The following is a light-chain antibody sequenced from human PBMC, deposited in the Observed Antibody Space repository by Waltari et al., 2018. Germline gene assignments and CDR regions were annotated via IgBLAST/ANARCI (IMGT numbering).Light chain of an antibody. CDR1: SIGTKS. CDR3: QVWDSSSNHAV. V-gene: IGLV3-21*02. J-gene: IGLJ2*01. Sequence: SYVLTQPASVSVAPGQTATITCGGKSIGTKSVHWYRQRAGQTPLLVVYDDIKRPTGVPERFSGSNSGNTATLTITRVEDGDEADYYCQVWDSSSNHAVFGGGTKLTVL. CDR2: DDI.